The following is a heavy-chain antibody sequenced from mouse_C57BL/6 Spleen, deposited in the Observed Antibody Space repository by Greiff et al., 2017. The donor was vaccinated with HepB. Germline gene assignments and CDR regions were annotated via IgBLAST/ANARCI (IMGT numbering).Heavy chain of an antibody. V-gene: IGHV1-69*01. CDR1: GYTFTSYW. D-gene: IGHD2-5*01. CDR3: AYSNFDY. CDR2: IDPSDSYT. Sequence: QVQLKQPGAELVMPGASVKLSCKASGYTFTSYWMHWVKQRPGQGLEWIGEIDPSDSYTNYNQKFKGKSTLTVDKSSSTAYMQLSSLTSEDSAVYYCAYSNFDYWGQGTTLTVSS. J-gene: IGHJ2*01.